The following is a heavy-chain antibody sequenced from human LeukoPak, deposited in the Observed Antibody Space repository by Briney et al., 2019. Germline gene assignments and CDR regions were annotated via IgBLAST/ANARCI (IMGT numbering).Heavy chain of an antibody. CDR2: IIPILGIA. V-gene: IGHV1-69*04. CDR3: ARDQTGYCSSTSCYHYGMDV. CDR1: GGTFSSYA. D-gene: IGHD2-2*03. J-gene: IGHJ6*02. Sequence: SVKVSCKASGGTFSSYAISWVRQAPGQRLEWMGRIIPILGIANYAQKFQGRVTITADKSTSTAYMELSSLRSEDTAVYYCARDQTGYCSSTSCYHYGMDVWGQGTTVTVSS.